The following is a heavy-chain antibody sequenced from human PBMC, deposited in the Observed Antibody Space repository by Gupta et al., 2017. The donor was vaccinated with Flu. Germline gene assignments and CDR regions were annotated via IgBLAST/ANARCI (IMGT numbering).Heavy chain of an antibody. D-gene: IGHD6-19*01. V-gene: IGHV1-8*01. Sequence: QVQLVQSGAEVKKPGASVKVSCKASGYTFTSYDINWVRQATGQGLEWMGWMNPNSGNTGYAQKFQGRVTMTRNTSISTAYMELSSLRSEDTAVYYCARRIAGALRGKNYYFDYWGQGTLVTVSS. CDR2: MNPNSGNT. J-gene: IGHJ4*02. CDR3: ARRIAGALRGKNYYFDY. CDR1: GYTFTSYD.